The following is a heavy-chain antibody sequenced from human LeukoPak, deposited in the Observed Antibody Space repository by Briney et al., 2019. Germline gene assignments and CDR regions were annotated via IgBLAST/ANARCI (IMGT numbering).Heavy chain of an antibody. Sequence: SETLSLTCVVYGGSFSDYYWSWVRQPPGKGLELIGEINHSGSAKYNPSLKSRVTMSIHTSNKQFSLKLSSVTVADTAVYYCATQLPSKSSMDVWGKGTTVTVSS. D-gene: IGHD2-2*01. V-gene: IGHV4-34*01. CDR2: INHSGSA. CDR3: ATQLPSKSSMDV. CDR1: GGSFSDYY. J-gene: IGHJ6*03.